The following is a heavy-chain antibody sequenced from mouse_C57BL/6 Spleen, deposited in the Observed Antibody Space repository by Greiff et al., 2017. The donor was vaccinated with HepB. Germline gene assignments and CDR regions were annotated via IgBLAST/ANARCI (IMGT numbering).Heavy chain of an antibody. CDR3: ARYYGSSRYFDV. CDR1: GYTFTDYN. D-gene: IGHD1-1*01. V-gene: IGHV1-18*01. CDR2: INPNNGGT. Sequence: VQLQQSGPELVKPGASVKIPCKASGYTFTDYNIDWVKQSHGKSLEWIGDINPNNGGTIYNQKFKGKATLTVDKSSSTAYMELRSLTSEDTAVYYCARYYGSSRYFDVWGTGTTVTVSS. J-gene: IGHJ1*03.